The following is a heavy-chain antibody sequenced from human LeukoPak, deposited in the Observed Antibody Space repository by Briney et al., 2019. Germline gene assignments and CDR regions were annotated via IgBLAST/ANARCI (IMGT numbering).Heavy chain of an antibody. Sequence: GGSLRLSCAASGFTFSSYWMSWVRQAPGKGLEWVANIKQDGSEKYYVDSVKGRFTISRDNGKNSLYLQMNSLRAEDTAVYYCARDWCSSTSCFGTNAFDIWGQGTMVTVSS. CDR3: ARDWCSSTSCFGTNAFDI. CDR1: GFTFSSYW. V-gene: IGHV3-7*01. J-gene: IGHJ3*02. D-gene: IGHD2-2*01. CDR2: IKQDGSEK.